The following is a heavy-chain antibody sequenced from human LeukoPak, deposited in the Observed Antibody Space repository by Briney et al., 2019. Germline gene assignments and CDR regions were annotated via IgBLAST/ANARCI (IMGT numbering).Heavy chain of an antibody. CDR3: ARVTMVRGAKGYYYGMDV. CDR2: IIPIFGTA. V-gene: IGHV1-69*01. CDR1: GGTVISYA. Sequence: SVKVSCKASGGTVISYAISWVRQAPGQGLEWMGGIIPIFGTANYAQKFQGRVTITADESTSTAYMELSSLRSEDTAVYYCARVTMVRGAKGYYYGMDVWGKGTTVTVSS. D-gene: IGHD3-10*01. J-gene: IGHJ6*04.